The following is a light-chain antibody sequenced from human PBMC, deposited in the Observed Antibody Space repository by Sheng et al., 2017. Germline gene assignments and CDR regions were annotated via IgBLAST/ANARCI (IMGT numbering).Light chain of an antibody. Sequence: DIQMTQSPSALSASVGDRVTITCRASQSISHWLAWYQQKPGKAPKLLIYKASSLESGVSSRFSGSGSGTEFTLTISSLQPDDFAIYYCQQFNIFGGGTKVEI. CDR3: QQFNI. V-gene: IGKV1-5*03. J-gene: IGKJ4*01. CDR1: QSISHW. CDR2: KAS.